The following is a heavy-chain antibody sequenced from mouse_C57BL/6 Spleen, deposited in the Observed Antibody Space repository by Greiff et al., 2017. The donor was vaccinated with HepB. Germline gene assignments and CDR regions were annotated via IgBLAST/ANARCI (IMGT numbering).Heavy chain of an antibody. J-gene: IGHJ4*01. CDR1: GYTFTSYW. Sequence: QVQLQQPGAELVKPGASVKLSCKASGYTFTSYWMHWVKQRPGQGLEWIGMIHPNSGSTNYNEKFKSKATLTVDKSSSPAYMQLSSLTSEDSAVYYVARRHYYEYDYAMDYWGQGTAVTVSS. V-gene: IGHV1-64*01. CDR2: IHPNSGST. CDR3: ARRHYYEYDYAMDY. D-gene: IGHD2-4*01.